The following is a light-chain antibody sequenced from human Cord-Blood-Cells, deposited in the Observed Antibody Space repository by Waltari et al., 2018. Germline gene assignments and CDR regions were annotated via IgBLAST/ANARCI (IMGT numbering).Light chain of an antibody. CDR2: DVS. CDR1: SSDVGGYNY. J-gene: IGLJ1*01. Sequence: QSALTQPASVSGSPGQSITISCTGTSSDVGGYNYFSWYQQHPGKAPKLMIYDVSNRPSGVSNRFSGSKSGNTASPTISGLQAEDEADYYCRSYTSSSTYVFGTGTKVTVL. CDR3: RSYTSSSTYV. V-gene: IGLV2-14*01.